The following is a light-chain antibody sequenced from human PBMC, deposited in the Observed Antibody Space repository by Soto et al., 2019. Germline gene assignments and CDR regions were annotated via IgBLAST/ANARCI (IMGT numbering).Light chain of an antibody. CDR3: QQYNSSPRT. CDR1: HRVSRSA. J-gene: IGKJ1*01. Sequence: ESVFTQSPTPLSLSPWEGASPSCRGSHRVSRSAVAWYRQKPGQAPGLLIYGASIRATGIPARFIGSGSGTDFTLTISSLQPEDFAVYYCQQYNSSPRTFGQGTKVDIK. V-gene: IGKV3-20*01. CDR2: GAS.